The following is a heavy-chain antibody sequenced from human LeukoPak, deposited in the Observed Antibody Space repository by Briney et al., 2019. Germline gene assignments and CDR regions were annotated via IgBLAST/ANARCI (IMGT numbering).Heavy chain of an antibody. Sequence: SQTLSLTFAISGDSVSSNSAAWNWIRQSPSRGLEWLGRTYYRTKWYHDYAISVKSRITINPDTSKNQFSLQLNSVTPEDTAVYYCARQTWTGYSSGWYLWFDPWGQGTLVTVSS. D-gene: IGHD6-19*01. CDR1: GDSVSSNSAA. J-gene: IGHJ5*02. V-gene: IGHV6-1*01. CDR2: TYYRTKWYH. CDR3: ARQTWTGYSSGWYLWFDP.